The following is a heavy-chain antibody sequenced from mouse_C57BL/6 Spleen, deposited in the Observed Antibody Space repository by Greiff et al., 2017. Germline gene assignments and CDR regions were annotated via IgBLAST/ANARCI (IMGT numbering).Heavy chain of an antibody. CDR2: IHPNSGST. V-gene: IGHV1-64*01. D-gene: IGHD1-1*01. CDR3: ASSSTAVVVFDY. J-gene: IGHJ2*01. Sequence: QVQLQQPGAELVKPGASVKLSCKASGYTFTSYWMHWVKQRPGQGLEWIGMIHPNSGSTNYNEKFKSKATLTVDKSSSTAYMQLSSLTSEDSAVXYCASSSTAVVVFDYWGKGTTLTVSS. CDR1: GYTFTSYW.